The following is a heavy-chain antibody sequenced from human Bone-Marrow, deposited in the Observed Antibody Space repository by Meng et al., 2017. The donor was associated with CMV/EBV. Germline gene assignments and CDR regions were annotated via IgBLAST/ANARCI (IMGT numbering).Heavy chain of an antibody. CDR2: ISYDGSNK. Sequence: GESLKISCAASGFTFSSYAMHWVRQAPGKGLEWVAVISYDGSNKYYADSVKGRFTISRDNSKNTLYLQMSSLRAEDTALYYCARTQYNWNDVALSNFDYWGQGTLVTVSS. V-gene: IGHV3-30-3*01. CDR1: GFTFSSYA. CDR3: ARTQYNWNDVALSNFDY. J-gene: IGHJ4*02. D-gene: IGHD1-20*01.